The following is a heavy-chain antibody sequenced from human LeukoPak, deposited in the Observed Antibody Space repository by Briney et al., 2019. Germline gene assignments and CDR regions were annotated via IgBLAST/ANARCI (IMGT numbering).Heavy chain of an antibody. CDR2: ITSDGGST. D-gene: IGHD3-16*01. V-gene: IGHV3-64D*09. Sequence: PGGSLRLSCSASGFTFSSYGLHWVRQAPGKGLEYVSAITSDGGSTYYADSVKGRFTMSRDNFKNTLYLQMSSLRAEDTAVYYCVKGSQREWFGANWGQGTLVTVSS. CDR1: GFTFSSYG. CDR3: VKGSQREWFGAN. J-gene: IGHJ4*02.